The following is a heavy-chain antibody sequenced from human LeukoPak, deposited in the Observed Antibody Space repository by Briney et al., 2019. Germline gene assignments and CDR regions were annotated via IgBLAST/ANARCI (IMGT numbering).Heavy chain of an antibody. V-gene: IGHV3-21*01. J-gene: IGHJ6*02. CDR2: ISSSSSYI. CDR1: GFTFSSYS. CDR3: ARERATVNYGMDV. D-gene: IGHD5-24*01. Sequence: GGSLRLSCAASGFTFSSYSMNWVRQAPGKGLEWVSSISSSSSYIYYADSVKGRFTISRDNAKNSLYLQMNSLRAEDTAVYYCARERATVNYGMDVWGQGTTVTVSS.